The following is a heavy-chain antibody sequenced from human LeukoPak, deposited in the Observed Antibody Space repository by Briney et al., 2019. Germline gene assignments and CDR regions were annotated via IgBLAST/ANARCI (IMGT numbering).Heavy chain of an antibody. D-gene: IGHD3-22*01. Sequence: GGSLRLSCAASGFTFSSSAMSWVRQAPGKGLEWVSAISNNGGYTYYADSVKGRFTISRDNAKNSLYLQMNSLRAEDTAVYYCARAVDYYDSSGYYYDAFDIWGQGTMVTVSS. CDR1: GFTFSSSA. J-gene: IGHJ3*02. CDR3: ARAVDYYDSSGYYYDAFDI. V-gene: IGHV3-21*01. CDR2: ISNNGGYT.